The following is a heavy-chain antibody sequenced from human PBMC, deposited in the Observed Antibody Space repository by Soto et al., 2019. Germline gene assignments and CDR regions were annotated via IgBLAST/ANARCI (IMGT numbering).Heavy chain of an antibody. CDR2: ISSSSSYI. CDR3: ATLTYCSSTSCYEHDY. J-gene: IGHJ4*02. CDR1: GFTFSSYS. D-gene: IGHD2-2*01. V-gene: IGHV3-21*01. Sequence: EVQLVESGGGLVKPGGSLRLSCAASGFTFSSYSMNWVRQAPGKGLEWVSSISSSSSYIYYADSVKGRFTISRDNAKNSLYLQMNSLGAEDTAVYYCATLTYCSSTSCYEHDYWGQGTLVTVSS.